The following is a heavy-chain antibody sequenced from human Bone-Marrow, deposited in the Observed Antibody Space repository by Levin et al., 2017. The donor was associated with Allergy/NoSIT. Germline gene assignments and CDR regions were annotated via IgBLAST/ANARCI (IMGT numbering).Heavy chain of an antibody. CDR1: GSSVSRYW. V-gene: IGHV3-74*01. D-gene: IGHD3-3*01. J-gene: IGHJ4*02. CDR3: TRDTFGVDDY. Sequence: GESLKISCAASGSSVSRYWMHWVRQAPGKGLAWVSRINEDGSTINYADSVEGRFTISRDSAKNTLYLQMNSLRVEDTAVYYCTRDTFGVDDYWGQGTMVTVSS. CDR2: INEDGSTI.